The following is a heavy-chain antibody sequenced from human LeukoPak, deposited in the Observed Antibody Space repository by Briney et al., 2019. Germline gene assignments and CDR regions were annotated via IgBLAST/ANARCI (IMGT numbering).Heavy chain of an antibody. CDR3: AKSLELGDDSFDY. J-gene: IGHJ4*02. Sequence: GGSLRLSCAASGFTFSNFAMNWVRQAPGKGLEWVSAISGSGGSTYYADSVKGRFTISRDNSRNTLSLQMNSLRAEDTAIYYCAKSLELGDDSFDYWGQGTLVTVSS. CDR1: GFTFSNFA. V-gene: IGHV3-23*01. D-gene: IGHD7-27*01. CDR2: ISGSGGST.